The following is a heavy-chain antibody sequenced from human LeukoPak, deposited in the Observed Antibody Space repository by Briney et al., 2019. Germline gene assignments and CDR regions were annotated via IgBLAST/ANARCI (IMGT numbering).Heavy chain of an antibody. V-gene: IGHV3-7*03. Sequence: GGSLRLSCAAAGFAVSTSWMGWVRQAPGKGLEWVASLQDDGRHQYYVDSAKGRFTISRENAKNSLFLQMSSLRVEDTAVYYCARDLSSRDAYWGQGTPVTVSS. CDR3: ARDLSSRDAY. J-gene: IGHJ4*02. CDR1: GFAVSTSW. CDR2: LQDDGRHQ. D-gene: IGHD6-13*01.